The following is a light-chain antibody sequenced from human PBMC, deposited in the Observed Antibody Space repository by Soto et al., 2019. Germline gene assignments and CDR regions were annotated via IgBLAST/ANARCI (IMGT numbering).Light chain of an antibody. J-gene: IGKJ1*01. CDR2: KTS. CDR1: QTINNW. CDR3: QQYNTYPWT. Sequence: DVQMTQSPSTLSASVGDRVTITCLASQTINNWLAWYQQRPGKAPTFLIYKTSTLETGVPSRFSGSGSGTEFTLTISSLQPEDFAIYYCQQYNTYPWTFGQGTRVEI. V-gene: IGKV1-5*03.